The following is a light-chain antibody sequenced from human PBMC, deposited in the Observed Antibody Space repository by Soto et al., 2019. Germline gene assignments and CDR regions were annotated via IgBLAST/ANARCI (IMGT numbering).Light chain of an antibody. J-gene: IGLJ1*01. CDR2: SNN. CDR3: AAWEDSLNGYV. Sequence: QSALTQPPSASGTPGQRVTISCSGSSSNIGSNTVNWYQQLPGTAPKLLIYSNNQRPSGVPDPFSGSKSGTSASLALSGLEAEDEADYYCAAWEDSLNGYVFGTGTKLTVL. CDR1: SSNIGSNT. V-gene: IGLV1-44*01.